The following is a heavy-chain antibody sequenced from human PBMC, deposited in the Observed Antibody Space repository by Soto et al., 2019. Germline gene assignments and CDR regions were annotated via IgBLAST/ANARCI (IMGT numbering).Heavy chain of an antibody. CDR2: ISKSDYT. Sequence: GGSLRLSCTVSGFAFSNYGINWVRQAPGKGLEWVSSISKSDYTYYSDSVKGRFTISRDNAKNSVSLQMNTLRVEDTAVYYCAREDSIVIPAVSDFWGHGTLVTVSS. V-gene: IGHV3-21*01. J-gene: IGHJ4*01. CDR3: AREDSIVIPAVSDF. D-gene: IGHD2-2*01. CDR1: GFAFSNYG.